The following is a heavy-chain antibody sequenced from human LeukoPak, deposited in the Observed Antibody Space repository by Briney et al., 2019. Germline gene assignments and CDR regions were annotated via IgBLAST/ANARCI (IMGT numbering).Heavy chain of an antibody. Sequence: GGSLRLSCAASGFSFRSYWMHWVRQAPGKGLVWVSRINTDGTNTGYADSVKGRFTISRDNAKNTLYLQMNSLRAEDTAVYYCAKGRSSGPFDYWGQGTLVTVSS. D-gene: IGHD6-19*01. CDR2: INTDGTNT. CDR1: GFSFRSYW. V-gene: IGHV3-74*01. J-gene: IGHJ4*02. CDR3: AKGRSSGPFDY.